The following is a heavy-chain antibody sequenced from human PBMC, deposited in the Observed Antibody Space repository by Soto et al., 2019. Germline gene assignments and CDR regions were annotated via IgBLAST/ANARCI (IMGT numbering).Heavy chain of an antibody. V-gene: IGHV4-34*01. D-gene: IGHD6-19*01. Sequence: SDTLSLTCAVYGGSFSGYYWTLTRQRPGKGLEFIGEINHTGGTNYTPSLKSRVTISVDTSTNQFSLKLTSVTAADTAVYYCARGFIPVADFGHWFDPWGQG. CDR1: GGSFSGYY. J-gene: IGHJ5*02. CDR2: INHTGGT. CDR3: ARGFIPVADFGHWFDP.